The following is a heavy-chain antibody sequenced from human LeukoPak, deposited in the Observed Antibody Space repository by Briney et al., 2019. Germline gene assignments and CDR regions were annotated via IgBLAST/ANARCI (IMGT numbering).Heavy chain of an antibody. CDR1: GFRFSTYG. D-gene: IGHD5-24*01. V-gene: IGHV3-23*01. CDR2: ISGGYTAAT. CDR3: AKARDAYNYYWFDP. Sequence: GGSLRLSCAASGFRFSTYGMHWVRQAPGKGLEWVSAISGGYTAATDYADSVKGRFTISRDNYDNTLYLEMNSLRAEDTALYYCAKARDAYNYYWFDPWGQGTLVTVSS. J-gene: IGHJ5*02.